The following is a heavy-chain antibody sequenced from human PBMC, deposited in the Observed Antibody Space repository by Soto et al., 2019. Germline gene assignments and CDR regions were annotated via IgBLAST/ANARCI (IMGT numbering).Heavy chain of an antibody. Sequence: GASVKVSCKASGYTFTSYGISWVRQAPGQGLEWMGWISAYNGNTNYAQKLQGRVTMTTDTSTSTAYMELRSLTFDDTAVYYCARGAASGYSYFYYLDVWGKGTTVTVSS. V-gene: IGHV1-18*01. D-gene: IGHD6-13*01. CDR2: ISAYNGNT. CDR1: GYTFTSYG. CDR3: ARGAASGYSYFYYLDV. J-gene: IGHJ6*03.